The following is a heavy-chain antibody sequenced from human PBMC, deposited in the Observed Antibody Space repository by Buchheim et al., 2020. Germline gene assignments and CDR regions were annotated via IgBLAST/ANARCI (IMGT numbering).Heavy chain of an antibody. J-gene: IGHJ5*02. Sequence: QVQLQESGPGLVKPSETLSLTCTVSGGSISSYYWSWIRQPPGKGLEWIGYIYYSGSTNYNPSLKSRVTISVDTSKRQFSLKLSSVTAADTAVYYCAREGGNYYDSSGYYYVDNWFDPWGQGTL. V-gene: IGHV4-59*01. CDR2: IYYSGST. CDR3: AREGGNYYDSSGYYYVDNWFDP. CDR1: GGSISSYY. D-gene: IGHD3-22*01.